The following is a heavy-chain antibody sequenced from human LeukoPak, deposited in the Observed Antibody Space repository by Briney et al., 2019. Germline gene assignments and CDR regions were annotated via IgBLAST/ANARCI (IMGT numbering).Heavy chain of an antibody. CDR2: IRGSGDST. Sequence: GGSLRLSCAASAFTFNSYAMSWVRQAPGMGLEWVSSIRGSGDSTYSADSVKGRFTISRDNSRNTLFLQMNSLRAEDTAFYYCARTGSGHCTSSRCYTGYYYFYMEVWGKGTTVTVSS. J-gene: IGHJ6*03. V-gene: IGHV3-23*01. CDR3: ARTGSGHCTSSRCYTGYYYFYMEV. D-gene: IGHD2-2*02. CDR1: AFTFNSYA.